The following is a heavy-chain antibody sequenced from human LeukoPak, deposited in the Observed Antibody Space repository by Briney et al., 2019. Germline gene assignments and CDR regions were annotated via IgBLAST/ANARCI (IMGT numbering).Heavy chain of an antibody. CDR1: KFTFSTSA. Sequence: GGSLRLSCAASKFTFSTSAMSWVRQAPGKGLEWVSAISGSGANTYYVDSVKGRFTISRDNSKNTLYLEMSSLRSDDTAVYYCAKESQTYYDIMTGYPNYYFDYWGQGTLVTVST. D-gene: IGHD3-9*01. J-gene: IGHJ4*02. CDR3: AKESQTYYDIMTGYPNYYFDY. CDR2: ISGSGANT. V-gene: IGHV3-23*01.